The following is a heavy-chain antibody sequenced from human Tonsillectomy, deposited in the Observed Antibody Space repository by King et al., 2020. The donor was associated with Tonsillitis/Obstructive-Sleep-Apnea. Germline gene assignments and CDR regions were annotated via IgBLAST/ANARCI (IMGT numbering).Heavy chain of an antibody. CDR1: GGSISSDY. Sequence: QLQESGPGLVKPSETLSLTCTVSGGSISSDYWSWIRQPPGKVLEWIGYIYYSGSTNYNPSPKSRVTISVDTSKNQFSLKLSSVTAADTAVYYCARGGTGTWETFDYWGQGTLVTVSS. V-gene: IGHV4-59*01. CDR3: ARGGTGTWETFDY. CDR2: IYYSGST. D-gene: IGHD1/OR15-1a*01. J-gene: IGHJ4*02.